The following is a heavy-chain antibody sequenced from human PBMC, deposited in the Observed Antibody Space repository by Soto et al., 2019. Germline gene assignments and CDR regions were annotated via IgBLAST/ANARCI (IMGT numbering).Heavy chain of an antibody. V-gene: IGHV4-4*02. Sequence: QVQLQESGPGLVEPSGTLSLTCAVSGGSVSSTNWWSWVRQPPGKGLEWIGEIYHSGSTYYNPSLERRITISVDKSKDQFSLRLSSVTASDTAVYFCARDRAVSARGAFDYWGQGTLDTVSS. CDR1: GGSVSSTNW. J-gene: IGHJ4*02. CDR3: ARDRAVSARGAFDY. D-gene: IGHD6-19*01. CDR2: IYHSGST.